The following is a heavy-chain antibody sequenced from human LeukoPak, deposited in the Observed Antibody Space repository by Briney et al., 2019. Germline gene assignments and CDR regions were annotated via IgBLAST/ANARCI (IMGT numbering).Heavy chain of an antibody. CDR2: TRNKANSYTT. CDR1: GLTFSDHY. Sequence: PGGSLRLSCAASGLTFSDHYMDWVRQAPGKGLEWVGRTRNKANSYTTEYAASVKGGFTISRDDSKNSLYLQMNSLKTEDTAVYYCARDEDDAFDIWGQGTMVTVSS. V-gene: IGHV3-72*01. CDR3: ARDEDDAFDI. J-gene: IGHJ3*02.